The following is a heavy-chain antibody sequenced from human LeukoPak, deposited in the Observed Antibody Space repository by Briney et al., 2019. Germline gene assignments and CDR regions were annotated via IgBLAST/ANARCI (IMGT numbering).Heavy chain of an antibody. CDR2: IHPHGIF. Sequence: SESLSLTCAAYGGSFDDYYFSWIRQPPGKGLEWIGEIHPHGIFYYNSSLVRRVTISIDPSKTQISLRLTSVTATDTAFYYCARGRDRSKAGDLWGQGSLVTVSS. CDR1: GGSFDDYY. CDR3: ARGRDRSKAGDL. V-gene: IGHV4-34*01. J-gene: IGHJ5*02. D-gene: IGHD5-24*01.